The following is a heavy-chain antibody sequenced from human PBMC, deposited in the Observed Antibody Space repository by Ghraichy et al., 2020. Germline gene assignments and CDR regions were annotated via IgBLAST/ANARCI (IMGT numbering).Heavy chain of an antibody. CDR3: AKSIPVVGAPDLAFDI. CDR1: GLTFRSYA. Sequence: GGSLRLSCAASGLTFRSYAMSWVRRAPGKGLEWVSAIGTSGGRSYYSDSVKGRFTISRDNSKNTLYLQMNSLQAEDTAVYYCAKSIPVVGAPDLAFDIWGQGTMVTVSS. D-gene: IGHD1-26*01. CDR2: IGTSGGRS. V-gene: IGHV3-23*01. J-gene: IGHJ3*02.